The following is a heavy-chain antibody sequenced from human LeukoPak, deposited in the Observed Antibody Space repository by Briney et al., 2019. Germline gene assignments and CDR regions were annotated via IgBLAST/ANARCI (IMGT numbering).Heavy chain of an antibody. V-gene: IGHV3-23*01. CDR1: GFTFSSYA. D-gene: IGHD4-17*01. J-gene: IGHJ5*02. Sequence: GGSLRLSCAASGFTFSSYAMSWVRQAPGKGLEWVSAIGGSGGSTYYADSVKRRFTISRDNSKNTLYLQMNSLRAEDTAVYYCAKVADGYGDYDWFDRWGQGTLVTVSS. CDR2: IGGSGGST. CDR3: AKVADGYGDYDWFDR.